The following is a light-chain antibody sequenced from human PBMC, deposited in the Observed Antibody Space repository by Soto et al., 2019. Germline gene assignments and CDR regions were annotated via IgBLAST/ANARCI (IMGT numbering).Light chain of an antibody. CDR2: KAS. Sequence: IQMTQSPSTLSASVGDRVTITCRASQTISNWLAWYQQKPGKAPKLLIYKASTLESGVPSRFSGSGSGTHFTLTISSLQPEDFGTYYCQQTDSFPITFGQGTRLEIK. CDR3: QQTDSFPIT. J-gene: IGKJ5*01. CDR1: QTISNW. V-gene: IGKV1-5*03.